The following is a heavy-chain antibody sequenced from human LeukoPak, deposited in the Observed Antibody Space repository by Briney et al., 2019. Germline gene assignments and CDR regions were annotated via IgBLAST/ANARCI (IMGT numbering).Heavy chain of an antibody. CDR1: GFTVSSNY. J-gene: IGHJ6*03. V-gene: IGHV3-53*01. D-gene: IGHD2-21*01. CDR2: IYSGGST. CDR3: AKGILENYYYYMDV. Sequence: GGSLRLSCAASGFTVSSNYMSWVRQAPGKGLEWVSVIYSGGSTYYADSVKGRFTISRDNSKNTLYLQMNSLRAEDTAVYYCAKGILENYYYYMDVWGKGTTVTVSS.